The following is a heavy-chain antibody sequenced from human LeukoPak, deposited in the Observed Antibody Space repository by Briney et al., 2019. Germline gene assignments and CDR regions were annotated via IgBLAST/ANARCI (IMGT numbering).Heavy chain of an antibody. CDR3: ALLGYCSSTSCYDRGYYFDY. J-gene: IGHJ4*02. D-gene: IGHD2-2*03. Sequence: ASVKVSCKASGYTFTGYYMHWVRQAPGQGLEWMGIINPSGGSTGYAQKFQGRVTMTRDMSTSTVYMELSSLRSEDTAVYYCALLGYCSSTSCYDRGYYFDYWGQGTLVTVSS. CDR1: GYTFTGYY. V-gene: IGHV1-46*01. CDR2: INPSGGST.